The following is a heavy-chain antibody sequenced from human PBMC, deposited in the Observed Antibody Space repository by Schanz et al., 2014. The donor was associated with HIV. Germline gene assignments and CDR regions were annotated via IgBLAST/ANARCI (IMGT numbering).Heavy chain of an antibody. CDR2: ISHDGRSQ. V-gene: IGHV3-30*18. Sequence: QVQLVESGGGVVQPGRSLRLSCAASGFTFRSYAVHWVRQAPGKGLEWVAVISHDGRSQFYGDSVKGRFIVSRDNRGNMVFLQMNSLRRDDTAVYYCAKDGSSSGWVVGDYWGQGTQVTVSS. J-gene: IGHJ4*02. D-gene: IGHD6-19*01. CDR1: GFTFRSYA. CDR3: AKDGSSSGWVVGDY.